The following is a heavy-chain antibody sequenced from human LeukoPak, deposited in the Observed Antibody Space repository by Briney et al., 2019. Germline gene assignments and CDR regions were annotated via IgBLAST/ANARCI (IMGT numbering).Heavy chain of an antibody. J-gene: IGHJ5*02. Sequence: PSQTLSLTCTVSGGSISSGGYYWRWIRQPPGKGLEWIGYIYHSGSTYYNPSLKSRVTISVDRSKNQFSLKLSSVTAADTAVYYCARVGDNWNYVRPELYNWFDPWGQGTLVTVSS. CDR1: GGSISSGGYY. CDR3: ARVGDNWNYVRPELYNWFDP. CDR2: IYHSGST. D-gene: IGHD1-7*01. V-gene: IGHV4-30-2*01.